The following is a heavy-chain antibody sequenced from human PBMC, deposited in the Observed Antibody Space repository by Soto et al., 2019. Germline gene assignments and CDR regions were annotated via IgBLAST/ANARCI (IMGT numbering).Heavy chain of an antibody. J-gene: IGHJ4*02. Sequence: ASVKISCTSSGSTFPSYVISWVLQAPGQGLEWMGWISAYNGNTNYAQKLQGRVTMTTDTSTSTAYMELRSLRSDDTAVYYCARVVTAIGGDDYWGQGTLVTVSS. V-gene: IGHV1-18*01. CDR1: GSTFPSYV. CDR3: ARVVTAIGGDDY. D-gene: IGHD2-21*02. CDR2: ISAYNGNT.